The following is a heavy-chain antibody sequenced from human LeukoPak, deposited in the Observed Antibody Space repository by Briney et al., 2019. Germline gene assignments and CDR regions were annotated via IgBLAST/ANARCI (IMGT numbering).Heavy chain of an antibody. CDR3: TTDLEESGAFDI. D-gene: IGHD1-1*01. J-gene: IGHJ3*02. CDR1: GFTSSNAW. CDR2: IKSKTDGGTT. V-gene: IGHV3-15*01. Sequence: PGGSLRLSCAASGFTSSNAWMSWVRQAPGKGLEWVGRIKSKTDGGTTDYAAPVKGRFTISRDDSKNTLYLQMNSLKTEDTAVYYCTTDLEESGAFDIWGQGTMVTVSS.